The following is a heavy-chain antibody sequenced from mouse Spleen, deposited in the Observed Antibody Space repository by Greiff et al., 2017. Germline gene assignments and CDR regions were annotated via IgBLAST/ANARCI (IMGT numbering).Heavy chain of an antibody. V-gene: IGHV5-9-3*01. J-gene: IGHJ3*01. CDR2: ISSGGSYT. Sequence: EVKLVESGGGLVKPGGSLKLSCAASGFTFSSYAMSWVRQTPEKRLEWVATISSGGSYTYYPDSVKGRFTISRDNAKNTLYLQMSSLRSEDTAMYYCARHASYDYDDGAWFAYWGQGTLVTVSA. CDR1: GFTFSSYA. D-gene: IGHD2-4*01. CDR3: ARHASYDYDDGAWFAY.